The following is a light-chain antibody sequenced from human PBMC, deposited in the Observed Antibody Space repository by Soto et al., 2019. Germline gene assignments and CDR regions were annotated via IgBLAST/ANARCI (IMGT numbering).Light chain of an antibody. CDR1: QSVSSRF. CDR3: QQYGSSHT. CDR2: GAS. J-gene: IGKJ2*01. Sequence: EIVLTQSPGTLSFSPGERATLSCRASQSVSSRFLAWYQQKGGQAPRLLIYGASRRATGLPDRFSGSGSGTDFTLTISRLEPEDFAVYYCQQYGSSHTFGQGTKLEIK. V-gene: IGKV3-20*01.